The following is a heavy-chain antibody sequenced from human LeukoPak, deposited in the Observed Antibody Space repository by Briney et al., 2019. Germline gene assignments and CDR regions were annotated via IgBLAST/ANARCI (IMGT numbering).Heavy chain of an antibody. V-gene: IGHV3-30*18. J-gene: IGHJ4*02. Sequence: GGSLRLSCAASGFTFSRYGMHWVRQAPGKGLEWVAVISYDGSNKYYGDSVKGRFAISRDNSKKMLYLQMNSLRAEDTAVYYCAKVSAYYYASGFDYWGQGTLVTVSS. CDR3: AKVSAYYYASGFDY. CDR2: ISYDGSNK. CDR1: GFTFSRYG. D-gene: IGHD3-10*01.